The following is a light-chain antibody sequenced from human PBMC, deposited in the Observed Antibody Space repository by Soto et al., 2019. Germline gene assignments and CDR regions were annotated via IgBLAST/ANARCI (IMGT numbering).Light chain of an antibody. Sequence: ETVMTQSPATLSVSPGERAPLSCRASQSISSNLAWYQQKPGQAPRLLIYDASTRATGIPARFSGSGSGTEFTLTISILQSEDFAVYYCQQYNNWPITFGQGTRLEIK. CDR1: QSISSN. CDR3: QQYNNWPIT. CDR2: DAS. J-gene: IGKJ5*01. V-gene: IGKV3-15*01.